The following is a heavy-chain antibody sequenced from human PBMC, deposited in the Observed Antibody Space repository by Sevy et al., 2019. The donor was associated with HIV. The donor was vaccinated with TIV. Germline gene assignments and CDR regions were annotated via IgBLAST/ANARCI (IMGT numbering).Heavy chain of an antibody. Sequence: GGSLRLSCAASGFTFSSYWMHWVRQAPGKGLVWVSRINSDGSSTSYADSVKGRFTISRDNAKNTLYLQMNSLRAEDTDVYYCARAFFDYYDILTGYRPHYYYYYGMDVWGQGTTVTVSS. CDR2: INSDGSST. J-gene: IGHJ6*02. D-gene: IGHD3-9*01. V-gene: IGHV3-74*01. CDR3: ARAFFDYYDILTGYRPHYYYYYGMDV. CDR1: GFTFSSYW.